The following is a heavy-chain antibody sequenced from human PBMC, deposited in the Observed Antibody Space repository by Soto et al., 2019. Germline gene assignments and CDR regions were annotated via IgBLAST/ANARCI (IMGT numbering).Heavy chain of an antibody. J-gene: IGHJ4*02. V-gene: IGHV1-24*01. CDR2: FDPEDGET. CDR1: GYTLTELS. Sequence: ASVKVSCKVSGYTLTELSMHWVRQAPGKGLEWMGGFDPEDGETIYAQKFQGRVTMTEDTSTDTAYMELSSLRSEDTAVYYCATSSLRRREIYYFWSGYTGGNYFDSWGQGTLVTVS. D-gene: IGHD3-3*01. CDR3: ATSSLRRREIYYFWSGYTGGNYFDS.